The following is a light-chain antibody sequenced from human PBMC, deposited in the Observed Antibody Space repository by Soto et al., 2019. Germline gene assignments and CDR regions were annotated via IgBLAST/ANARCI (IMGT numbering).Light chain of an antibody. J-gene: IGKJ1*01. CDR3: QKSDSAPWT. V-gene: IGKV1-27*01. Sequence: DIEMTQSPSSLSASVGDRVIITCRASQGISNYLAWYQQRPGKVPKLLIYAASTLQSGVPSRFSGSGSGTDFTLTISSLQPEDVASYYCQKSDSAPWTLGQGTEVELK. CDR1: QGISNY. CDR2: AAS.